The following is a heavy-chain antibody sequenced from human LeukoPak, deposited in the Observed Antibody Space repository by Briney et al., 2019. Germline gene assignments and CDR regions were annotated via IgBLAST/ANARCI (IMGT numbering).Heavy chain of an antibody. CDR2: INPNSGGT. J-gene: IGHJ6*03. CDR3: ARGNKAWELRNYHYYYMDV. Sequence: ASVKVSCKASGYTFTGYYMHWVRQAPGQGLEWMGWINPNSGGTNYAQKFQGRVTMTRDTSISTAYMELSRLRSGDTAVYYCARGNKAWELRNYHYYYMDVWGKGTTVTVSS. CDR1: GYTFTGYY. D-gene: IGHD1-26*01. V-gene: IGHV1-2*02.